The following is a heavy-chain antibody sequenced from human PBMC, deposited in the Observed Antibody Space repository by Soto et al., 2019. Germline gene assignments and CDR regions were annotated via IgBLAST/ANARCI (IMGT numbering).Heavy chain of an antibody. D-gene: IGHD2-21*01. J-gene: IGHJ4*02. CDR2: ISAYNGNT. V-gene: IGHV1-18*01. CDR1: GYTFTSYG. Sequence: ASVKVSCKASGYTFTSYGISWVRQAPGQGLERMGWISAYNGNTNYAQKLQGRVTMTTDTSTSTAYMELRSLRSDDTAVYYCARDGVLLAYCCGDCYYPFDYWGQGTLVTVSS. CDR3: ARDGVLLAYCCGDCYYPFDY.